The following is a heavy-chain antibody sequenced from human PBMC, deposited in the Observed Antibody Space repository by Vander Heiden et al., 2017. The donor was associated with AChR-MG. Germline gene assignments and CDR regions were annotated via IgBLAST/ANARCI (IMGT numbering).Heavy chain of an antibody. D-gene: IGHD6-13*01. Sequence: EVQLLESGGGLVQPGGSLRLSCAASAFTFSSYAMSWVRQAPGKGLEWVSAISGSGGSTYYADSVKGRFTISRDNSKNTLYLQMNSLRAEDTAVYYCAKVFPSEIAAAAPKPYYYGMDVWGQGTTVTVSS. V-gene: IGHV3-23*01. CDR1: AFTFSSYA. J-gene: IGHJ6*02. CDR3: AKVFPSEIAAAAPKPYYYGMDV. CDR2: ISGSGGST.